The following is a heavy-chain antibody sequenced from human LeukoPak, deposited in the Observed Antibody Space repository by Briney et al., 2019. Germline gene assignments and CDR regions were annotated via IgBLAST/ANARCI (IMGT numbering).Heavy chain of an antibody. Sequence: SETLSLTCTVSGGSISSSSYYWGWIRQPPGKGLEWIGSIYYSGSTYYNPSLKSRVTISVDTSKNQFSLKLSSVTAADTAVYYCARHGPTHYYDGNWFDPWGQGTLVTVSS. CDR2: IYYSGST. CDR3: ARHGPTHYYDGNWFDP. J-gene: IGHJ5*02. D-gene: IGHD3-22*01. V-gene: IGHV4-39*01. CDR1: GGSISSSSYY.